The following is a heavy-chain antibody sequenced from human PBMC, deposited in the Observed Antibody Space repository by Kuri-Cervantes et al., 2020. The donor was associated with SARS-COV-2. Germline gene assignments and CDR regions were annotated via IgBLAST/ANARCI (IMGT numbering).Heavy chain of an antibody. V-gene: IGHV3-23*01. J-gene: IGHJ4*02. CDR1: GFTFSSYA. CDR3: VRDGDHWNFDY. CDR2: ISGSGSST. Sequence: LSLTCAASGFTFSSYAMSWVRQAPGKGLEWVSVISGSGSSTYYADSVKGRFTFSRDNSKNTLYLQMNSLRAEDTAVYYCVRDGDHWNFDYWGQGTLVTVSS. D-gene: IGHD1-1*01.